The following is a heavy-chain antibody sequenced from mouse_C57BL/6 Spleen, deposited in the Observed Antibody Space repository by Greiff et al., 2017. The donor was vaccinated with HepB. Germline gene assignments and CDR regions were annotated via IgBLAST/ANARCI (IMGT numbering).Heavy chain of an antibody. J-gene: IGHJ4*01. CDR3: ARDYGIAMDD. CDR1: GYTFTDYY. CDR2: INPYNGGT. Sequence: EVQLQQSGPVLVKPGASVKMSCKASGYTFTDYYINWVKQSHVKSLEWIGVINPYNGGTSYNQKFKGKATLNVDKSSSPAYMELNSLTSEDSAVYYCARDYGIAMDDWGQGTSVTVSS. V-gene: IGHV1-19*01. D-gene: IGHD1-1*01.